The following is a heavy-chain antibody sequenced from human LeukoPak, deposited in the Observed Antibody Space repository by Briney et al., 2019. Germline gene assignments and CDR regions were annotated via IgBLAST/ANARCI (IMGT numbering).Heavy chain of an antibody. V-gene: IGHV4-59*01. J-gene: IGHJ6*02. D-gene: IGHD6-13*01. CDR2: IYYSGST. CDR3: ARGSGIGYYYYGMDV. Sequence: SETLSLTCTVSGGSISSYYWSWVRQPPGKGLEWIGYIYYSGSTNYNPSLKSRVTISVDTSKNQFSLKLSSVTAADTAVYYCARGSGIGYYYYGMDVWGQGITVTVSS. CDR1: GGSISSYY.